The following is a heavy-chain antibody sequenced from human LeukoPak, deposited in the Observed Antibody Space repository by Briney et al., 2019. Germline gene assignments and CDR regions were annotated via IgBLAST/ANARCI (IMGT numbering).Heavy chain of an antibody. CDR1: GGSISRSSSY. D-gene: IGHD3-10*01. CDR3: ARPHHYYGSGSYLDAFDI. CDR2: IYYSGST. V-gene: IGHV4-39*01. Sequence: NPSETLSLTCTVSGGSISRSSSYWGWIRQPPGKGLEWIVSIYYSGSTYYNPSLKSRVTISVDTSKNQFSLKLSSVTAADTAVYYCARPHHYYGSGSYLDAFDIWGQGTMVTVSS. J-gene: IGHJ3*02.